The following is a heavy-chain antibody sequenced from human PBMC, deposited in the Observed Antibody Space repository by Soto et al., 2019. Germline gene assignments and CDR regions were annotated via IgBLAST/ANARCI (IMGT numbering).Heavy chain of an antibody. CDR2: IIPILGIA. J-gene: IGHJ3*02. CDR3: ARDHLGYCSGGSCPTNAFDI. CDR1: GGTFSSYT. D-gene: IGHD2-15*01. Sequence: SVKVSCKACGGTFSSYTISWVRQAPGQGLEWMGRIIPILGIANYAQKFQGRVTITADKSTSTAYMELSSLRSEDTAVYYCARDHLGYCSGGSCPTNAFDIWGQGTMVTVSS. V-gene: IGHV1-69*04.